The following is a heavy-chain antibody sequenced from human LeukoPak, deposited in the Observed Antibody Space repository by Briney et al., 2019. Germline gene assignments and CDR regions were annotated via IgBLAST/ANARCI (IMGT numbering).Heavy chain of an antibody. Sequence: RRTLRLSCAASGFTFSSYAMNWVRQAPGQGLEWVSAISGSGGGTYYADSVKGRFTISRDNSKNTLYLQMNSLSAKDTAVYYCAKALSHCSGGSCYSAVDYWGQGTLVTVSS. CDR3: AKALSHCSGGSCYSAVDY. CDR2: ISGSGGGT. J-gene: IGHJ4*02. D-gene: IGHD2-15*01. V-gene: IGHV3-23*01. CDR1: GFTFSSYA.